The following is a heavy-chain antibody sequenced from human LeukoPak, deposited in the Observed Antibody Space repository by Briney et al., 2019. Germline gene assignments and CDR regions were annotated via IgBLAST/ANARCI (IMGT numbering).Heavy chain of an antibody. J-gene: IGHJ6*02. CDR1: GFTFSDYY. CDR2: ISSSGSTI. D-gene: IGHD3-22*01. CDR3: ARDMVVVISATYYYYGMDV. V-gene: IGHV3-11*01. Sequence: GGSPRLSCAASGFTFSDYYMSWIRQAPGKGLEWVSYISSSGSTIYYADSVKGRFTISRDNAKNSLYLQMNSLRAEDTAVYYCARDMVVVISATYYYYGMDVWGQGTTVTVSS.